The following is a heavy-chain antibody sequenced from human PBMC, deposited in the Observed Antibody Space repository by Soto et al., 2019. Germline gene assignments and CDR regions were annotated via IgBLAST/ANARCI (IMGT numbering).Heavy chain of an antibody. J-gene: IGHJ5*02. Sequence: NPGGSLRLSCAASGFTFSSYSMNWVRQAPGKGLEWVSSISSSSSYIYYADSLKGRFTISRDNAKNSLYLQMNSLRAEDTAVYYCARDHSTFNPVPIDPWGQGTLVTVSS. D-gene: IGHD2-21*01. V-gene: IGHV3-21*01. CDR1: GFTFSSYS. CDR3: ARDHSTFNPVPIDP. CDR2: ISSSSSYI.